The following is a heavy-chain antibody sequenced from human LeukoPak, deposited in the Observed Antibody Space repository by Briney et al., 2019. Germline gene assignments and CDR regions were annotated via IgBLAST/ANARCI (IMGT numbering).Heavy chain of an antibody. V-gene: IGHV3-23*01. J-gene: IGHJ4*02. Sequence: PGGSLRLSCAASGFTFSSYAMSWVRQAPGKGLEWVSAISGSGGSTYYADSVKGRFTISRDNSKNTLYLQMNSLRAEDTAVYYCAKEGPEEYSGYDSGPLDYWGQGTLVTVSS. D-gene: IGHD5-12*01. CDR1: GFTFSSYA. CDR2: ISGSGGST. CDR3: AKEGPEEYSGYDSGPLDY.